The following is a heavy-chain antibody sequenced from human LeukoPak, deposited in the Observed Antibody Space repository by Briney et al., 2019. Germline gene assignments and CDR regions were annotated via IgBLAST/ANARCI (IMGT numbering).Heavy chain of an antibody. CDR2: ISAYNGNT. V-gene: IGHV1-18*01. D-gene: IGHD3-22*01. CDR1: GYTFTSYG. Sequence: ASVKVSCKASGYTFTSYGISWVRQAPGQGLEWMGWISAYNGNTNYAQKLQGRVTMTTDTSTSTAYMELRSLRSEDTAVYYCALTYYYDSSGYYGSWFDPWGQGTLVTVSS. J-gene: IGHJ5*02. CDR3: ALTYYYDSSGYYGSWFDP.